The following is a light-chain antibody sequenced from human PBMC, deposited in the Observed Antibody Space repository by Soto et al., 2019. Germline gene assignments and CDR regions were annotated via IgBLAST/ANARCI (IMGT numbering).Light chain of an antibody. V-gene: IGKV1-39*01. J-gene: IGKJ1*01. CDR2: ATS. Sequence: DIQMTQSPSSLSASVGYRVTITCRASRTIRRYINWYQRKPGRAPRLLIYATSNLQSGVPSRFSGSASGTEFTLTISSMEREDFASYYCQQSYSTSWTFGQGTKVDIK. CDR1: RTIRRY. CDR3: QQSYSTSWT.